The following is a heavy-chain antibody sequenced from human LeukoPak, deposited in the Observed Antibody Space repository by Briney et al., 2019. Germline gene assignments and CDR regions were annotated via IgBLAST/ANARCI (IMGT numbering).Heavy chain of an antibody. D-gene: IGHD1-26*01. CDR2: ISDSSSYI. CDR1: GFTFSSYR. J-gene: IGHJ6*02. V-gene: IGHV3-21*01. Sequence: GGSLRLSCAASGFTFSSYRMNWVRQAPGKGLEWVSSISDSSSYIYHADSVKGRFTISRDNAKDSVYLQMNSLRAEDTATYYCTKGENGMDVWGQGTTVTVSS. CDR3: TKGENGMDV.